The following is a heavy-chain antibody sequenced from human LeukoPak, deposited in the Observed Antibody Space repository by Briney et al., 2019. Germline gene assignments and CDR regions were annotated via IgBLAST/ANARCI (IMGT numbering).Heavy chain of an antibody. V-gene: IGHV3-66*01. Sequence: PGGSLSLSCTVSGIDVSSNYISWVRQAPGKGLEWVSVTYVSGNTYYADSVKGRFIVSRDNSKNTLYLEMNSLRVEDTGVYYCAGEVGAWGQGTLVTVSS. CDR1: GIDVSSNY. CDR2: TYVSGNT. J-gene: IGHJ5*02. D-gene: IGHD1-26*01. CDR3: AGEVGA.